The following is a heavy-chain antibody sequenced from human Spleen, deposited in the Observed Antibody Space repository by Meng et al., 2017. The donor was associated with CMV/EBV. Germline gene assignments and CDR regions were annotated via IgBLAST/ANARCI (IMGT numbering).Heavy chain of an antibody. V-gene: IGHV4-39*07. Sequence: ESLKISCSVSGGSISSSSYYWGWIRQPPGKGLEWIGSLYQSGSTFYNPSLKSRVTISVDTSKNHFSLKLSSVTAADTAVYYCATPRAGFASGWSFDYWGQGALVTVS. D-gene: IGHD6-19*01. CDR1: GGSISSSSYY. J-gene: IGHJ4*02. CDR3: ATPRAGFASGWSFDY. CDR2: LYQSGST.